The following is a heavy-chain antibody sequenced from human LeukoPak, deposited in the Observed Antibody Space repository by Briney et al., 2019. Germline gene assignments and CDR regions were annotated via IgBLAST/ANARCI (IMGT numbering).Heavy chain of an antibody. CDR1: GFMFDDHA. V-gene: IGHV3-43*02. Sequence: GGSLRLSCAASGFMFDDHAMHWVRQVPGRGLEWVSLISGDAVSSFYADSVRGRFTISRDNNNNSLSLQMHSLTSEDTAFYYCAREQFSHTSNFFDNWGQGILVTVSS. CDR2: ISGDAVSS. CDR3: AREQFSHTSNFFDN. D-gene: IGHD5-24*01. J-gene: IGHJ4*02.